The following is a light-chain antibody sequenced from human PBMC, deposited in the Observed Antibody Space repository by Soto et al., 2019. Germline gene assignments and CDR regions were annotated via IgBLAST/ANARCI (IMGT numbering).Light chain of an antibody. CDR2: EGS. Sequence: QSVLTQPASVSGSPGQSITISCTGTSSDVGSYNLVSWYQQHPGKAPKLMIYEGSKRPPGVSNRFSGSKSGNTASLTISGLQAEDEADYYCCSYAGSCTNVVFGGGTKVTVL. CDR3: CSYAGSCTNVV. J-gene: IGLJ2*01. V-gene: IGLV2-23*01. CDR1: SSDVGSYNL.